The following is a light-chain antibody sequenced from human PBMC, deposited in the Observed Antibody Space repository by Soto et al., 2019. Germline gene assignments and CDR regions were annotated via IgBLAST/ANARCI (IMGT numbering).Light chain of an antibody. J-gene: IGKJ4*01. CDR1: QSVSSSY. V-gene: IGKV3-20*01. Sequence: EIVLTQSPGTLSLSPGERATLSCRASQSVSSSYLAWYQQKPGQAPRLLIYGASSRATGIPDRFSGSGSGTDFNLTISRLEPEDFAVYYCQQYGSSPEKTFGGGTKVEIK. CDR3: QQYGSSPEKT. CDR2: GAS.